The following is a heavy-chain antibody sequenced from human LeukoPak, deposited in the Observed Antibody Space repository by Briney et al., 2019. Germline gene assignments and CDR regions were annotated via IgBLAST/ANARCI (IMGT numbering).Heavy chain of an antibody. CDR2: ISTNGGST. V-gene: IGHV3-64*01. Sequence: GGSLRLSCAASGFXFRKYAIHWVRQAPGKGLESVSHISTNGGSTYHANSVKDRFTISRDNSKNTLYLQMGSLRPEDMAVYYCSRESTVIDAFDIWGQGTMVTVSS. J-gene: IGHJ3*02. CDR3: SRESTVIDAFDI. D-gene: IGHD4-11*01. CDR1: GFXFRKYA.